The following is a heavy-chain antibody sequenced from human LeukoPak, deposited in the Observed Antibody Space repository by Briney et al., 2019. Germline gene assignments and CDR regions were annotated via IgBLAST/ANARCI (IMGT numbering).Heavy chain of an antibody. J-gene: IGHJ4*02. V-gene: IGHV3-23*01. CDR1: GFTFSSYG. D-gene: IGHD2-2*01. CDR2: ISGSGART. CDR3: TSSFRNGRN. Sequence: GGSLRLSCAASGFTFSSYGMTWVRQAPGKGLDWVSGISGSGARTDYADSMKGRFTISRDNAKNTLYLQMNSLRVEDTAVYYCTSSFRNGRNWGQGTLVTVSS.